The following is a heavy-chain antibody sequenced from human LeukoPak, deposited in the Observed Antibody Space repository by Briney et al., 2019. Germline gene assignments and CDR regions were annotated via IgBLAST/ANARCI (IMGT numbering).Heavy chain of an antibody. Sequence: PSETLSLTCTVSGGSISSYYWSWIRQPPGKGLEWIGYIYYSRSTNYNPSLKSRVTISVDTSKNQFSLKLSSVTAADTAVYYCAREIRLDYYDSSGYYYRDAFDIWGQGTMVTVSS. D-gene: IGHD3-22*01. V-gene: IGHV4-59*01. J-gene: IGHJ3*02. CDR1: GGSISSYY. CDR3: AREIRLDYYDSSGYYYRDAFDI. CDR2: IYYSRST.